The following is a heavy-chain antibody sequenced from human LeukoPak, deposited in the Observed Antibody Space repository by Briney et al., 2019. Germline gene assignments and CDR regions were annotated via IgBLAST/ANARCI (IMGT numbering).Heavy chain of an antibody. CDR3: ARSIMGGGAFDY. D-gene: IGHD3-10*01. Sequence: PGGSLRVSCAASGFTFSSYWLNWVRQTPGKGLEWVANIKEDGSEKYHVDSVKGRFTISRDSAKSSLYLQMNGLRAEDTALYYCARSIMGGGAFDYWGQGTQVTVSS. CDR1: GFTFSSYW. J-gene: IGHJ4*02. V-gene: IGHV3-7*03. CDR2: IKEDGSEK.